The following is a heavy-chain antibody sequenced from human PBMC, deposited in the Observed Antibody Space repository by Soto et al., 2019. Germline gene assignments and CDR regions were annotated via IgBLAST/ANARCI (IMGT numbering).Heavy chain of an antibody. V-gene: IGHV4-34*01. CDR1: GGSFSGYY. CDR3: ATVGGNSVTDAFDI. CDR2: INHSGST. J-gene: IGHJ3*02. D-gene: IGHD3-16*01. Sequence: QVQLQQWGAGLLKPSETLSLTCAVYGGSFSGYYWSWIRQPPGKGLEWIGEINHSGSTNYNPSLKSLVTISVDTSKNQFSLKLSSVTAADTAVYYCATVGGNSVTDAFDIWGQGTMVTVSS.